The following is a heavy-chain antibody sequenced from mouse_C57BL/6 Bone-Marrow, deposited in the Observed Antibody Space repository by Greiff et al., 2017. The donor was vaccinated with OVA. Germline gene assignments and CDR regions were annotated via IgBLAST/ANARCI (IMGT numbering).Heavy chain of an antibody. CDR2: SRNKANDYTT. D-gene: IGHD1-1*01. J-gene: IGHJ4*01. Sequence: EVMLVESGGGLVQSGRSLRLSCATSGFTFSDFYMEWVRQAPGKGLEWIAASRNKANDYTTEYSASVKGRFIVSRDTSQSILYLQMNALRAEDTAIYYCARDKTTVVAPYAMDYWGQGTSVTVSS. V-gene: IGHV7-1*01. CDR3: ARDKTTVVAPYAMDY. CDR1: GFTFSDFY.